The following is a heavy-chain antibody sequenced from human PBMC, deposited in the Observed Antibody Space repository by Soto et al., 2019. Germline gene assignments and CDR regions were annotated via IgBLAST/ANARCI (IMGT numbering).Heavy chain of an antibody. CDR2: IVVGSGNT. D-gene: IGHD3-22*01. V-gene: IGHV1-58*01. J-gene: IGHJ4*02. CDR1: GFTFTSSA. Sequence: PGPSVKVSCKASGFTFTSSAVQWVRQARGQRLEWIGWIVVGSGNTNYAQKFQERVTITRDMSTSTAYMELSSLRSEDTAVYYCAAGGASDYYDSSGYSPLWGQGTLVTVSS. CDR3: AAGGASDYYDSSGYSPL.